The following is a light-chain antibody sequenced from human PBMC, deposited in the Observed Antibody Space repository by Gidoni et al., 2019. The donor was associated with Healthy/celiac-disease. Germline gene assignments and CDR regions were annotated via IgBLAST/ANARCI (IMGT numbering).Light chain of an antibody. CDR2: GNS. CDR1: SSNIGAGYD. J-gene: IGLJ3*02. V-gene: IGLV1-40*01. Sequence: SVSGAPGQRVTISCTGSSSNIGAGYDVHWYQQLPGTAPKLLIYGNSNRPSGVPDRFSGSKSGTSASLAITGLQAEDEADYYCQSYDSSLSGLWVFGGGTKLTVL. CDR3: QSYDSSLSGLWV.